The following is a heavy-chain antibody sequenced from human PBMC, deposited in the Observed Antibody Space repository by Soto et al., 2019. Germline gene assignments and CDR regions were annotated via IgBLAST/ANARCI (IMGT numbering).Heavy chain of an antibody. D-gene: IGHD1-7*01. J-gene: IGHJ5*02. CDR1: GFTFSSYD. V-gene: IGHV3-13*01. CDR2: IGTAGDT. CDR3: ARGELELGGKWPNWFDP. Sequence: GGSLRLSCAASGFTFSSYDMHWVRQATGKGLEWVSAIGTAGDTYYPGSVKGRFTISRENAKNSLYLQMNSLGAGDTAVYYCARGELELGGKWPNWFDPWGQGTLVTVSS.